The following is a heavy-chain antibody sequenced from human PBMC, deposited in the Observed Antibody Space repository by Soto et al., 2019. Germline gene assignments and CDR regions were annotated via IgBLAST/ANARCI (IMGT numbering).Heavy chain of an antibody. CDR3: ARSCSAYYHYYFDF. D-gene: IGHD3-22*01. J-gene: IGHJ4*02. Sequence: KPSETLSLTCTVSGGSVSSGGYFWSWVRQPPGKELEWLGYTAYSGSANQNPSHKGRVTMSVDTSNKRFPLRTTSVTAAATADYYCARSCSAYYHYYFDFWGQGALVTVSS. CDR2: TAYSGSA. V-gene: IGHV4-61*08. CDR1: GGSVSSGGYF.